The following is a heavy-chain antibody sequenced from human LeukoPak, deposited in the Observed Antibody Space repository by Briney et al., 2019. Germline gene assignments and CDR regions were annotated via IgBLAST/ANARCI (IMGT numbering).Heavy chain of an antibody. CDR2: IYYSGST. Sequence: PSETLSLTCTVSGGSISSSSYYWGWIRQPPVKGLEWIGSIYYSGSTYYNPSLKSRVTISVDTSKNQFSLKLSSVTAADTAVYYCARVQGGFGEFNWFDPWGQGTLVTVSS. CDR1: GGSISSSSYY. D-gene: IGHD3-10*01. J-gene: IGHJ5*02. CDR3: ARVQGGFGEFNWFDP. V-gene: IGHV4-39*07.